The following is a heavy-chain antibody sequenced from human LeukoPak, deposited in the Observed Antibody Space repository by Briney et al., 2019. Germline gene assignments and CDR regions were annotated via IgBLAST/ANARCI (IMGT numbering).Heavy chain of an antibody. D-gene: IGHD6-13*01. Sequence: PGGSLRLSCAASGFTFSSYATSWVRQAPGKGLEWVSAISGSGGGTYYADSVKGRFTISRDNSKNTLYLQMNSLRAEDTAVYYCAKDRDRYSSSWYDLDYWGQGTLVTVSS. J-gene: IGHJ4*02. CDR1: GFTFSSYA. V-gene: IGHV3-23*01. CDR2: ISGSGGGT. CDR3: AKDRDRYSSSWYDLDY.